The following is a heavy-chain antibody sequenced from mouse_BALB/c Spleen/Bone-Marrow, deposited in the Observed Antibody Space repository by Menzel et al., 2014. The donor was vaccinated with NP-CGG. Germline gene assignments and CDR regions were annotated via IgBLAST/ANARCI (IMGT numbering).Heavy chain of an antibody. J-gene: IGHJ3*01. CDR1: GFTFSSFG. CDR3: ASRAY. Sequence: HLVESGGGLVQPGGSRKLSCAASGFTFSSFGMHWVRQAPEKGLEWVAYISSGSSTIYYADTVKGRFTISRDNPKNTLFLQMTSLRSEDTAMYYCASRAYWGQGTLVTVSA. CDR2: ISSGSSTI. V-gene: IGHV5-17*02.